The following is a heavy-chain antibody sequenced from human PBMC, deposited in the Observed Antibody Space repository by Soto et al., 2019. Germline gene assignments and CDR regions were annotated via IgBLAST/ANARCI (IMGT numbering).Heavy chain of an antibody. CDR2: XHPSGXST. D-gene: IGHD6-19*01. CDR1: GGTFSTYA. Sequence: XVKVSCKASGGTFSTYAISWVRQAPGKGLEWMGVXHPSGXSTSYAQKLQGXVTMTRDTXTSTVYMELSSLRYEDKDVYYCARSSSGRDLAYWGQGTLVTVSS. J-gene: IGHJ4*02. V-gene: IGHV1-46*01. CDR3: ARSSSGRDLAY.